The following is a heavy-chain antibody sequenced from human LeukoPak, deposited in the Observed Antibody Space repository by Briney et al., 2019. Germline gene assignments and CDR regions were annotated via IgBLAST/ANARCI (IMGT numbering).Heavy chain of an antibody. Sequence: GASVKDSCKASRYTFTDYYMHWVRQAPCQGLAWMGCINPYTGCTNYAQKFQGRVTMPRDSSISTAYMELSRLTSHDTAVYYCARERGVQLERKLVHWGQGTLVTVSS. CDR2: INPYTGCT. V-gene: IGHV1-2*02. CDR1: RYTFTDYY. J-gene: IGHJ4*02. D-gene: IGHD1-1*01. CDR3: ARERGVQLERKLVH.